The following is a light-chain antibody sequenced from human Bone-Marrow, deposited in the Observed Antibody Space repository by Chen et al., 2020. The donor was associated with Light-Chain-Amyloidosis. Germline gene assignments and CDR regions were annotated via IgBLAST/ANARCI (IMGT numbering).Light chain of an antibody. Sequence: QSALTQPASVSGSPGQSITISCTGTSSDVGGYNYVSWYQQHPGTAPKLVIFDVSYRPSGISNRFSGSKSGTTASLTISGLQAEDEADYYCSSYTRSSTWLFGGGTRLTVL. CDR1: SSDVGGYNY. CDR2: DVS. J-gene: IGLJ3*02. CDR3: SSYTRSSTWL. V-gene: IGLV2-14*03.